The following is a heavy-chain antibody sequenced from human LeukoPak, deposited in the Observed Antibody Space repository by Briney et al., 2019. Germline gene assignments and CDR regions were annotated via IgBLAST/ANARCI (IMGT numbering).Heavy chain of an antibody. J-gene: IGHJ4*02. Sequence: PSETLSLTCPVSGGSVGSNTYYWSWIRQPPGEGLEWIGYVSYTGITNYNPSLKSRVTISLDTSKNQFSLQLSSVTAADTAVYYCATQKWIGTFHYWGQGALVTVSS. CDR1: GGSVGSNTYY. CDR3: ATQKWIGTFHY. CDR2: VSYTGIT. D-gene: IGHD3-10*01. V-gene: IGHV4-61*01.